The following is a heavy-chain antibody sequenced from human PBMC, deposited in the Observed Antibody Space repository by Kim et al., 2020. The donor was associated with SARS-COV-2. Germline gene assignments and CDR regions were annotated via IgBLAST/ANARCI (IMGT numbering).Heavy chain of an antibody. CDR3: ARVWTYYDYWSGSQGYYGMDA. V-gene: IGHV1-18*01. J-gene: IGHJ6*02. CDR1: GYTFTSYG. Sequence: ASVKVSCKASGYTFTSYGISWVRQAPGQGLEWMGWISAYNGNPNYAQKLQGRVTMTTDTSTSTAYMELRSLRSDDTAVYYCARVWTYYDYWSGSQGYYGMDAWGQGTTVTVSS. D-gene: IGHD3-3*01. CDR2: ISAYNGNP.